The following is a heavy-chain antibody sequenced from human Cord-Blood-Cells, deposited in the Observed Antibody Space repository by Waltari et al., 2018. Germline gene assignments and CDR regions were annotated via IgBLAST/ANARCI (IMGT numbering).Heavy chain of an antibody. V-gene: IGHV4-39*01. CDR2: FYYSGST. Sequence: QLQLQESGPGLVKPSETLSPTCTVSGGSISSSSYYCGWIRQPTGKGLEWIGSFYYSGSTYYNPSLKSRVTISVDTSKNQFSLKLSSVTAADTAVYYCARSSTGYCSSTSCYAFDIWGQGTMVTVSS. CDR3: ARSSTGYCSSTSCYAFDI. CDR1: GGSISSSSYY. J-gene: IGHJ3*02. D-gene: IGHD2-2*03.